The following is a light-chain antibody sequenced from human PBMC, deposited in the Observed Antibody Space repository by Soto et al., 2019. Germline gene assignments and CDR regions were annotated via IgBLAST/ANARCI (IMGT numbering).Light chain of an antibody. CDR3: AAWDDSLSGNYV. J-gene: IGLJ1*01. CDR2: RNN. V-gene: IGLV1-47*01. Sequence: QSVLTQPPSASGTPGQRVTSSCSGSSSNFGSNYVYWYQQLPGTAPKLLIYRNNQRPSGVPDRFSGSKSGTSASLAISGLRSEDEADYYCAAWDDSLSGNYVFGTGTKVT. CDR1: SSNFGSNY.